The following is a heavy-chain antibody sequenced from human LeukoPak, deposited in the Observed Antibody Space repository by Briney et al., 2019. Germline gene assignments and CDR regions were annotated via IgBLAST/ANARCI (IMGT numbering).Heavy chain of an antibody. CDR1: GGTFSSYA. CDR2: IIPIFGTA. V-gene: IGHV1-69*13. J-gene: IGHJ4*02. D-gene: IGHD6-13*01. CDR3: AGDSSSWYGTNFDY. Sequence: ASVKVSCKASGGTFSSYAISWVRQAPGQGLEWMGGIIPIFGTANYAQKFQGRVTITADESTSTAYMELSSLRSEDTAVYYCAGDSSSWYGTNFDYWGQGTLVTVSS.